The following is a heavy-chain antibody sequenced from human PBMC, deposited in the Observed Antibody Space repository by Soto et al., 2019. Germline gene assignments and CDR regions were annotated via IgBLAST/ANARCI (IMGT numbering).Heavy chain of an antibody. V-gene: IGHV3-23*01. D-gene: IGHD5-18*01. CDR2: ISGSVGST. Sequence: PGGSLRLSCAASGFTFSSYAMSWVRQAPGKGLEWVSAISGSVGSTYYADSVKGRFTISRDNSKNTLYLQMNSLRAEDTAVYYCAKGHQSSTAMVLRYWGQVTRVIVSS. J-gene: IGHJ4*02. CDR1: GFTFSSYA. CDR3: AKGHQSSTAMVLRY.